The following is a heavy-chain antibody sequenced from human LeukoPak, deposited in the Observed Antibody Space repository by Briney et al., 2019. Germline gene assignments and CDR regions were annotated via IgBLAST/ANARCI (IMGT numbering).Heavy chain of an antibody. CDR1: GFTLSRYY. CDR3: ARDTDCDGDCYWGAFDI. Sequence: PGGSLRLSCVASGFTLSRYYMSWVRQAPGKGLEWVASIKQDGSGEYVDSVRGRFTISRDNAQNSMYLQVNSLRAEDTAAYYCARDTDCDGDCYWGAFDIGGQGTVVAVSS. J-gene: IGHJ3*02. D-gene: IGHD2-21*01. V-gene: IGHV3-7*01. CDR2: IKQDGSGE.